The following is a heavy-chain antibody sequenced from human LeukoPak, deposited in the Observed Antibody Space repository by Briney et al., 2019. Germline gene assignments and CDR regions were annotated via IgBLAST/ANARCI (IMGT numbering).Heavy chain of an antibody. CDR1: GGSFSGYY. J-gene: IGHJ5*02. CDR3: ARGRRPKQLIWLGELSLNWFDP. Sequence: SETLSLTCAVYGGSFSGYYWSWIRQPPGKGLEWIGEINHSGSSNYNPSLTSRVTVSVDTSKNQFSLTLRSVTASDPAAYYFARGRRPKQLIWLGELSLNWFDPWGPGTLVTVSS. D-gene: IGHD3-10*01. V-gene: IGHV4-34*01. CDR2: INHSGSS.